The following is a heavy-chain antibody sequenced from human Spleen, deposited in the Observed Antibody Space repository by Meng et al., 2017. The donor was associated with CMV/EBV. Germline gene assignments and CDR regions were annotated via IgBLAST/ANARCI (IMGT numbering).Heavy chain of an antibody. D-gene: IGHD6-19*01. J-gene: IGHJ4*02. CDR1: GFTFDDYA. CDR3: AKLVGYSSGWYDSGDY. CDR2: ISWNSGSI. Sequence: GGPLRLSCAASGFTFDDYAMHWVRQAPGKGLEWVSGISWNSGSIGYADSVKGRFTISRDNAKNSLYLQMNSLRAEDTALYYCAKLVGYSSGWYDSGDYWGQGTLVTVSS. V-gene: IGHV3-9*01.